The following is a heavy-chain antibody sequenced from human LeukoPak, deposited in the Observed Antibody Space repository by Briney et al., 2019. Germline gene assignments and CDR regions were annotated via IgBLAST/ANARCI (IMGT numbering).Heavy chain of an antibody. Sequence: SQTLSLTCTVSGGALSSGGYYWTWIRQPAGKGLEWIGRVSSSGTTNYNPYNPPLKSRVTISVDTSKNQFSLELSSVTAADTAVYYCARGDYYYYMDVWGTGTTVTVSS. J-gene: IGHJ6*03. CDR1: GGALSSGGYY. CDR2: VSSSGTT. CDR3: ARGDYYYYMDV. V-gene: IGHV4-61*02.